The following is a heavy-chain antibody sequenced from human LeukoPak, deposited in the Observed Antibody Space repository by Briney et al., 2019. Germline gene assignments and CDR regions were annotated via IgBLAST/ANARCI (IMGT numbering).Heavy chain of an antibody. Sequence: TGGSLRLSYAASGLTFSNYWMDWVRQAPGKGLEWVANIKQDGSEKNYVDSVKGRFIISRDNAKNSLYLQMNTLRADDTAVYYCARDGFGTGSNWGQGTLVTVSS. J-gene: IGHJ4*02. CDR2: IKQDGSEK. CDR3: ARDGFGTGSN. D-gene: IGHD3-16*01. CDR1: GLTFSNYW. V-gene: IGHV3-7*03.